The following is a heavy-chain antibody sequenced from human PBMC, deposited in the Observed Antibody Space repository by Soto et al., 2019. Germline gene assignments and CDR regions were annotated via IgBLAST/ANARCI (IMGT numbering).Heavy chain of an antibody. CDR3: ARRDSHGFFRYFDN. V-gene: IGHV1-69*06. D-gene: IGHD3-10*01. CDR2: TNGNLGTG. CDR1: GGTFSSYP. Sequence: QVQLVQSGAEVKRPGSSVKVSCKASGGTFSSYPISWVRQAPGQGLEWMGGTNGNLGTGNYAQKFRGRLTITADKSKTTTYMELSSLTSEDTAVYYCARRDSHGFFRYFDNWGQGTLVTVSS. J-gene: IGHJ4*02.